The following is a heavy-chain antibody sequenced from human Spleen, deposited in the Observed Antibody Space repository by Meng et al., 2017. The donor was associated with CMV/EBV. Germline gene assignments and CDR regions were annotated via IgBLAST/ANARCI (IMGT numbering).Heavy chain of an antibody. Sequence: GESLRLSCAASGFTFSIYDMHWVRQAPGKGLEWLSYISSSSGTIYYADSVKGRFTISRDNAKNSLYLQMNSLRAEDTAVYYCAYQLIDQFYYYGVDVWGQGTTVIVSS. D-gene: IGHD2-2*02. CDR3: AYQLIDQFYYYGVDV. V-gene: IGHV3-48*03. CDR2: ISSSSGTI. J-gene: IGHJ6*02. CDR1: GFTFSIYD.